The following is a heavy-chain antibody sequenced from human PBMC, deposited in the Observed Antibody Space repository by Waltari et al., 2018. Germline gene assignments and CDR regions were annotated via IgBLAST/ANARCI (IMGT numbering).Heavy chain of an antibody. CDR1: GFTFNIYW. CDR2: INQDGSEK. CDR3: ARDPGFSEFDL. V-gene: IGHV3-7*01. Sequence: EVQLVESGGGLVQPGGSLRLSCAASGFTFNIYWMSWVRQAPGKGLEFVANINQDGSEKSYVDSGKGRFTISRDNAKNSMSLQMSSLRAEDAAVYYCARDPGFSEFDLWGQGTLVSISA. J-gene: IGHJ3*01.